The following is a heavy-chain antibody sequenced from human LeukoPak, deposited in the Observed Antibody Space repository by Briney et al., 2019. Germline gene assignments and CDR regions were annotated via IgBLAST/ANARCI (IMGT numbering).Heavy chain of an antibody. CDR1: GFSFSSYW. Sequence: GGSLRLSCAASGFSFSSYWMSWVRQAPGKGLEWVANINPDGSNMLYVDSVKGRFTISRDNAKNSLYLQMNDLRAEDTAVYFCVSGFLQWLYWGQGTLVTVSS. J-gene: IGHJ4*02. V-gene: IGHV3-7*01. D-gene: IGHD3-3*01. CDR2: INPDGSNM. CDR3: VSGFLQWLY.